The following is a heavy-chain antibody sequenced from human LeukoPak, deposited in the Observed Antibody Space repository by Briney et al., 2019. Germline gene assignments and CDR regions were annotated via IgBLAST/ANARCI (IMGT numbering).Heavy chain of an antibody. D-gene: IGHD2-15*01. V-gene: IGHV4-4*09. Sequence: SETLSLTCAVSGGSISNSYWSWIRQPPGKGLEWIGYIYTSGSTNYNPSLKSRVTISVDTSKNQFSLNLSSVTAADTAVYYCARRRSGGRDFDYWGQGTLVAVSS. CDR2: IYTSGST. J-gene: IGHJ4*02. CDR3: ARRRSGGRDFDY. CDR1: GGSISNSY.